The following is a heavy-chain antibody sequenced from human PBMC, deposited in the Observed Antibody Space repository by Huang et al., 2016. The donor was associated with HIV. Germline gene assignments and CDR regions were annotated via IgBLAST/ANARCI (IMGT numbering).Heavy chain of an antibody. D-gene: IGHD3-22*01. V-gene: IGHV4-39*01. CDR3: GRHQYYYDASGFHIDY. J-gene: IGHJ4*02. CDR1: GGFISNDNYY. CDR2: IYYRGTA. Sequence: QLQLQESGPGLVKPSETLSLTCTVSGGFISNDNYYWGLIRQPPGKGLEWIGTIYYRGTAAYNPSRKSRVTMAVDTSKNQFSLSLSSGAAAETAIYYCGRHQYYYDASGFHIDYWGQGTLVTVSS.